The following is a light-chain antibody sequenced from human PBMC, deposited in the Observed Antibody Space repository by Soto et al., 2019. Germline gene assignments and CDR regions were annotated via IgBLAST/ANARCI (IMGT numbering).Light chain of an antibody. V-gene: IGLV2-14*01. J-gene: IGLJ3*02. CDR2: EVT. CDR3: SSYTSSSTWV. Sequence: QSVLTQPASVSGSPGQSITISCTGTSSDVGIYNYVSWYQQHPGKAPQLMIYEVTNRPSGVSNRFSGSKSGNTASLTISGLQAEDEAAYYCSSYTSSSTWVFGGGTKLTVL. CDR1: SSDVGIYNY.